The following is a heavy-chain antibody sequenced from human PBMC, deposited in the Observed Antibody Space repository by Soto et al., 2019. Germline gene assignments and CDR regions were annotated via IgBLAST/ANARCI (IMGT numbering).Heavy chain of an antibody. J-gene: IGHJ4*02. Sequence: ASVKVSCKASGYTFTSYGISWVRQAPGQGLEWMGWISAYNGDTNFAQNLPGRVTMTTDTSTNTAYMELRSLRSDDTAVYYCARDQYYYGSGSYGFDYWGQGTLVTVSS. D-gene: IGHD3-10*01. CDR2: ISAYNGDT. CDR1: GYTFTSYG. CDR3: ARDQYYYGSGSYGFDY. V-gene: IGHV1-18*01.